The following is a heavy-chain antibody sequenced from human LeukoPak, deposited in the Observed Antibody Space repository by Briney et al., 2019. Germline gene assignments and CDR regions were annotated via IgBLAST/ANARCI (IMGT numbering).Heavy chain of an antibody. CDR3: ARDLGIAAAGRGWFDP. CDR2: IYYSGST. J-gene: IGHJ5*02. CDR1: GGSISSYY. Sequence: SSETLSLACTVSGGSISSYYWSWIRQPPGKGLEWIGYIYYSGSTNYNASLKSRVTISVDTSKNQFSLKLSSVTAADTAVYYCARDLGIAAAGRGWFDPWGQGTLVTVSS. V-gene: IGHV4-59*01. D-gene: IGHD6-13*01.